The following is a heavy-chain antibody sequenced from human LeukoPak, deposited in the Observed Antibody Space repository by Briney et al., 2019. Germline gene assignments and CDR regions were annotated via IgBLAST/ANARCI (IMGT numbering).Heavy chain of an antibody. J-gene: IGHJ4*02. CDR1: GYTFTSYG. D-gene: IGHD2-15*01. CDR3: ARVVPPTDHKWLLPDNFDS. Sequence: ASVKVSCKASGYTFTSYGISWVRQAPGQGLEWMGWVSAYNGNTDYAQKFQGRVTMTTDTSTTTAYMELRSLTSDDTAVYYCARVVPPTDHKWLLPDNFDSWGQGTPVTVSS. V-gene: IGHV1-18*01. CDR2: VSAYNGNT.